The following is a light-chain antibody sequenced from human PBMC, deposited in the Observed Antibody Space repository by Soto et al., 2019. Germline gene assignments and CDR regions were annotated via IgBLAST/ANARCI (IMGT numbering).Light chain of an antibody. CDR2: KAS. CDR1: QSISSR. CDR3: QQYDNYVWT. J-gene: IGKJ1*01. Sequence: DIQMTQSPSTLSASVGGRVTITCRASQSISSRLAWYQQKPGKAPKLLIYKASSLESGVPTRFSGSGSGTEFTLTISSLQPDDFAAYYCQQYDNYVWTFGQGTKVDIK. V-gene: IGKV1-5*03.